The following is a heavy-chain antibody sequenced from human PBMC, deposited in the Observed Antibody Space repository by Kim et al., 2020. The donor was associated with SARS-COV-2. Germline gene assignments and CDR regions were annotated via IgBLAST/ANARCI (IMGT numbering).Heavy chain of an antibody. Sequence: GGSLRLSCAASGFTFSSYAMSWVRQAPGKGLEWVSAISGSGGSTYYADSVKSRFTISRDNSKNTLYLQMNSLRAEDTAVYYCAKEGYDFWSGYNYYYYYYGMDVWGQGTTVTVSS. J-gene: IGHJ6*02. CDR2: ISGSGGST. D-gene: IGHD3-3*01. CDR1: GFTFSSYA. CDR3: AKEGYDFWSGYNYYYYYYGMDV. V-gene: IGHV3-23*01.